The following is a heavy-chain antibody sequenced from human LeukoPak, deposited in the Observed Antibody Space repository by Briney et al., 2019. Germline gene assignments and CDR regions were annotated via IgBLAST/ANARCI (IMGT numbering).Heavy chain of an antibody. CDR2: ISPGGGTT. CDR1: GFTFSNEA. Sequence: TGGSLRLSCAVSGFTFSNEAMGWVRQLRGGGLEWVSTISPGGGTTYYAESMKGRFTISRDNSKSTLYLEMNSLRVEDTAVYYCAKESTVTTYYYYGMDVWGQGTTVTVSS. CDR3: AKESTVTTYYYYGMDV. J-gene: IGHJ6*02. V-gene: IGHV3-23*01. D-gene: IGHD4-17*01.